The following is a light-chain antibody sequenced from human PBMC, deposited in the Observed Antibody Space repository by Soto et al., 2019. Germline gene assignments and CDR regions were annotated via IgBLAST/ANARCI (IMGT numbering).Light chain of an antibody. J-gene: IGKJ4*01. CDR1: QSVRSSY. Sequence: EIVLTQSPATLSLSPGERATLSCGASQSVRSSYLAWYQQKPGLAPRLLIYDASSRPAGIPDRFSGSGSGTDFTLTITRVEPEDFAVYYCQQYARTPLTFGGGTKVDI. CDR2: DAS. CDR3: QQYARTPLT. V-gene: IGKV3D-20*01.